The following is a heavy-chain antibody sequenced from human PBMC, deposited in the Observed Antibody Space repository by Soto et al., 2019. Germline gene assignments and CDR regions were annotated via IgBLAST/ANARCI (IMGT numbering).Heavy chain of an antibody. V-gene: IGHV3-21*04. Sequence: LRLSCAASGFTFSTYAMNWVRQAPGKGLEWVSSISSSSSFRYYADSVKGRFTISRDNAKNSLYLQMNSLRAQDTAVYYCARGAPGRDGYNLDFQHWGQGTLVTVSS. CDR1: GFTFSTYA. CDR3: ARGAPGRDGYNLDFQH. CDR2: ISSSSSFR. D-gene: IGHD5-12*01. J-gene: IGHJ1*01.